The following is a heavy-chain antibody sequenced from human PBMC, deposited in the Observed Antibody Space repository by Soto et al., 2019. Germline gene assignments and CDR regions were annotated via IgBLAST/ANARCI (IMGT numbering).Heavy chain of an antibody. V-gene: IGHV3-30*18. CDR3: AKDPFLDYDFWSGYSPLRHGMDV. J-gene: IGHJ6*02. D-gene: IGHD3-3*01. Sequence: GGSLRLSCAASGFTFSSYGMHWVRQAPGKGLEWVAVISYDGSNKYYADSVKGRFTISRDNSKNTLYLQMNSLRAEDTAVYYCAKDPFLDYDFWSGYSPLRHGMDVWGQGTTVTVSS. CDR2: ISYDGSNK. CDR1: GFTFSSYG.